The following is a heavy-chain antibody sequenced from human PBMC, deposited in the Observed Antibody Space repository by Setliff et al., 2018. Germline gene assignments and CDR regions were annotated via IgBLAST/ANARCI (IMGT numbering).Heavy chain of an antibody. V-gene: IGHV1-18*01. CDR1: GYILSSYG. J-gene: IGHJ4*02. D-gene: IGHD3-22*01. Sequence: ASVKVSCKTSGYILSSYGVSWVRQAPGQGLDWMGWISPYNGHTNSAQSLQGRVTMTTDTSTSTAYMEMRSLRSDDTAVYYCARINFYDSTAYYYAPHYWGQGTLVTVSS. CDR3: ARINFYDSTAYYYAPHY. CDR2: ISPYNGHT.